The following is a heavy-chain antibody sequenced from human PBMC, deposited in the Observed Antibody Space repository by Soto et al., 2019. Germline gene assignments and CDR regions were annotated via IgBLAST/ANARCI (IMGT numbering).Heavy chain of an antibody. J-gene: IGHJ4*02. V-gene: IGHV1-3*01. CDR2: ILCINDRK. Sequence: QVHLVQSGADVKTPGASVTISCKASGYTFSDYGIHWIRQAPVQRPEWLVWILCINDRKEYSQKFQGRISLTRDTSASTAYMGLSRLRSEDTAVYYCARGLRTCTEKTGYTDFDFCGQGALVSVSS. CDR1: GYTFSDYG. D-gene: IGHD2-2*02. CDR3: ARGLRTCTEKTGYTDFDF.